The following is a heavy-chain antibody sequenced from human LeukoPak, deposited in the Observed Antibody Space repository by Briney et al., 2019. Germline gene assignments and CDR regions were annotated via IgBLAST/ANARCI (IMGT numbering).Heavy chain of an antibody. V-gene: IGHV3-7*01. CDR3: TRDKGKGYYFYFYYGMDV. Sequence: GGSLRLSCAASGFNFCQYYMSWVRQAPGKGLEWVANIKEDGSEKHYVDSVEGRFSISRDNAKNAVYLQMNSLRAEDTAVYYCTRDKGKGYYFYFYYGMDVWGQGTTVTVSS. CDR1: GFNFCQYY. D-gene: IGHD1-1*01. J-gene: IGHJ6*02. CDR2: IKEDGSEK.